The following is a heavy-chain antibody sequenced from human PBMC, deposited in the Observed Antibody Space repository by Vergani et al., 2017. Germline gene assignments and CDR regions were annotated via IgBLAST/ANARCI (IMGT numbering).Heavy chain of an antibody. CDR1: GYTFTSYG. Sequence: QVQLVQSGAEVKKPGASVKVSCKASGYTFTSYGISWVRQAPGQGLEWMGWISAYNGNTNYAQKLPGRVTMTTYTSPSTAYLELRSLRSDDTAVYYCSSDLVAGTPDLYYYYYGMDVWGQGTTVTVSS. CDR2: ISAYNGNT. D-gene: IGHD6-19*01. V-gene: IGHV1-18*04. CDR3: SSDLVAGTPDLYYYYYGMDV. J-gene: IGHJ6*02.